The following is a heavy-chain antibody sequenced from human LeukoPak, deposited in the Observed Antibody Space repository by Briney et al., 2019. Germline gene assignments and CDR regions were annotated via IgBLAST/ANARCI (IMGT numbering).Heavy chain of an antibody. Sequence: GGSLRLSCAASGFTFSSYWMHWVRQAPGKGLVWVSRINTDGSSTSYADSVKGRFTISGDNAKNSLYLQMNSLRAEDTAVYYCATYSSLNRREFQYWGQGTLLTVSS. CDR1: GFTFSSYW. CDR3: ATYSSLNRREFQY. V-gene: IGHV3-74*01. D-gene: IGHD3-22*01. J-gene: IGHJ1*01. CDR2: INTDGSST.